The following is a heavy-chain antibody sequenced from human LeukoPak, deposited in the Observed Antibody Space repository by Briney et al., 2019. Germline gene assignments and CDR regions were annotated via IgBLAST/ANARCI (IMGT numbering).Heavy chain of an antibody. CDR1: GFTFSSYG. J-gene: IGHJ4*02. CDR2: ISYDGSNK. CDR3: ARDRRQDIVATIIDY. D-gene: IGHD5-12*01. Sequence: GGSLRLSCAASGFTFSSYGMHWVRQAPGKGLEWVAVISYDGSNKYYADSVKGRFTISRDNSKNTLYLQMNSLRAEDTAVYYCARDRRQDIVATIIDYWGQGTLVTVSS. V-gene: IGHV3-30*03.